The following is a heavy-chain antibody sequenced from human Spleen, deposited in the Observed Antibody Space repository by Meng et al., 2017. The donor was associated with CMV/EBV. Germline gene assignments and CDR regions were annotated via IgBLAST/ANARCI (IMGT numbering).Heavy chain of an antibody. CDR2: ISSRSNFI. J-gene: IGHJ5*02. V-gene: IGHV3-21*01. CDR3: ARDSSPVRAAPYNWFDP. D-gene: IGHD2-15*01. CDR1: GFNFNSYN. Sequence: GESLKISCEASGFNFNSYNMHWVRQAPGKGLEWLSSISSRSNFIKYADAVKGRFTISRDNAKKSIYLQMNSLRDEDAAVYYCARDSSPVRAAPYNWFDPWGQGTLVTVSS.